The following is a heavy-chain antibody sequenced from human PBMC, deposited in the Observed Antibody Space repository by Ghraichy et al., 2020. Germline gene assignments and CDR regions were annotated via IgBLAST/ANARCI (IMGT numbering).Heavy chain of an antibody. CDR2: INQDGSGT. D-gene: IGHD3-10*01. V-gene: IGHV3-7*01. Sequence: LSLTCAASGFTFSIYWMTWVRQAPGEGLEWLANINQDGSGTYYVGSVKGRFTISRDNAKSSLYLQMNSLRVEDTAVYYCLTLGQEGYYGSGTHFGYWGQGTLVTFSS. CDR3: LTLGQEGYYGSGTHFGY. CDR1: GFTFSIYW. J-gene: IGHJ4*02.